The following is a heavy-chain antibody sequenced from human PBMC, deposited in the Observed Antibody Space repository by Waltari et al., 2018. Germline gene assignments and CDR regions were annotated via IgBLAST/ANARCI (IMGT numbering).Heavy chain of an antibody. J-gene: IGHJ4*02. CDR1: GYTFTGYY. D-gene: IGHD6-19*01. CDR3: ARARKIAVAGNYYFDY. V-gene: IGHV1-2*04. CDR2: INPNSGGT. Sequence: QVQLVQSGAEVKKPGASVKVSCKASGYTFTGYYMHWVRQAPGQGLEWMGWINPNSGGTNYAQKFQGWVTMTRDTSISTAYMELSRLRSDDTAVYYCARARKIAVAGNYYFDYWGQGTLVTVSS.